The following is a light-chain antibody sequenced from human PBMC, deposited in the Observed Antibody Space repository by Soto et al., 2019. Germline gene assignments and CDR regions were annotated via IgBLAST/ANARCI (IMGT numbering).Light chain of an antibody. CDR3: QQYVISVT. CDR1: QTISGNY. Sequence: EILLTQSPGTLSLSPGERASPSYRASQTISGNYLAWYQQKPGQAPRLLIYGASNRATGIPERFTGSGSGTDFTLTISRLETQDSAMYYCQQYVISVTFGQGTRLEI. V-gene: IGKV3-20*01. CDR2: GAS. J-gene: IGKJ5*01.